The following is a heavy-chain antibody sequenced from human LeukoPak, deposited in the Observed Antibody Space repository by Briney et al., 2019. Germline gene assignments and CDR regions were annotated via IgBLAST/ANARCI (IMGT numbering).Heavy chain of an antibody. CDR1: GYTFTGYY. CDR2: INPNNGGT. V-gene: IGHV1-2*04. J-gene: IGHJ5*02. CDR3: ARGPYYDFWSGPAEFDP. Sequence: GASVKVSCKASGYTFTGYYMHWVRQAPGQGLEWMGWINPNNGGTNYAQKFQGWVTMTRDTSISTAYMELSRLRSDDTAVYYCARGPYYDFWSGPAEFDPWGQGTLVTVSS. D-gene: IGHD3-3*01.